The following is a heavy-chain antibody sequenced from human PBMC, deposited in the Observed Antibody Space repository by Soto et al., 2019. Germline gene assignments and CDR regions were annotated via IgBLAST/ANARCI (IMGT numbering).Heavy chain of an antibody. CDR2: IIPIFGTA. D-gene: IGHD3-3*01. V-gene: IGHV1-69*13. J-gene: IGHJ6*02. CDR1: GGTFSSYS. CDR3: ARSVWSGSLRYYYYGMDV. Sequence: SVKVSCKASGGTFSSYSISWVRQAPGQGLEWMGGIIPIFGTANYAQKFQGRVTITADESTSTAYMELSSLRSEDTAVYYCARSVWSGSLRYYYYGMDVWGQGTTVTVSS.